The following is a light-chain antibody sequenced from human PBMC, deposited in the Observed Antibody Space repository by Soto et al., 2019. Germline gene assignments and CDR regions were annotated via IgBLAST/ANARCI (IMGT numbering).Light chain of an antibody. V-gene: IGKV3-20*01. J-gene: IGKJ5*01. Sequence: PVTLSLSPGEIATLSCRASQSVSSRLAWYQQKPGQAPRLLISGASSRATGIPDRFSGSGSGTDFTLTISRLEPEDFALYYCQHYVERSPITFGQGTRLEIK. CDR1: QSVSSR. CDR2: GAS. CDR3: QHYVERSPIT.